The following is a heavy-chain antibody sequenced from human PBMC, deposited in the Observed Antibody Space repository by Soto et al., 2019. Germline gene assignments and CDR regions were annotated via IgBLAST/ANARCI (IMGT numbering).Heavy chain of an antibody. CDR2: VGDSGAKT. J-gene: IGHJ4*02. V-gene: IGHV3-23*01. Sequence: GGSLRLSCVASGFTFRTNPMSWVRQAPGKGLEWVSGVGDSGAKTYYADSVKGRFTVSRDNSKNTPYLEMKSLRAEDTAVYYCAKDFQFGGSGTGYFDNWGQGTLVTVSS. D-gene: IGHD3-10*01. CDR1: GFTFRTNP. CDR3: AKDFQFGGSGTGYFDN.